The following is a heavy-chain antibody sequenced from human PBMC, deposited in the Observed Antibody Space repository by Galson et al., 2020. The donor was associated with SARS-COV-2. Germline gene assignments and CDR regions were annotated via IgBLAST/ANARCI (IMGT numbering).Heavy chain of an antibody. V-gene: IGHV3-11*01. Sequence: GGSLRLSCAASGFTLGDYFMGWLRQAPGKGLEWISYNSGSTSTIYYADSVRDRFTISRDNAKNSLFLQMNSLRAEDTAVYYCAREGHGYRGLDYWGQGTLVTVSS. CDR2: NSGSTSTI. J-gene: IGHJ4*02. CDR1: GFTLGDYF. CDR3: AREGHGYRGLDY. D-gene: IGHD5-12*01.